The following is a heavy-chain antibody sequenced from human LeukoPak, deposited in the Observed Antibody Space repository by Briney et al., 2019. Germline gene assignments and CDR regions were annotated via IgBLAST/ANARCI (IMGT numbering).Heavy chain of an antibody. CDR1: GLTFTAYI. CDR3: AQVGREVHL. D-gene: IGHD3/OR15-3a*01. V-gene: IGHV3-11*01. Sequence: GGSLRLSCVASGLTFTAYIFSWMRQAPGKGLESVSDIGPRHKSIYYEDSVKGRFTISRDNAKNTLYLQMDSLRVDATAAYYCAQVGREVHLWRQGTLVSVFS. CDR2: IGPRHKSI. J-gene: IGHJ4*02.